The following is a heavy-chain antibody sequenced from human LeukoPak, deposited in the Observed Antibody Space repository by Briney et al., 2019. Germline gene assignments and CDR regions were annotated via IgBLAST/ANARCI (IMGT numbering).Heavy chain of an antibody. CDR3: AARKIRGIIGHYYSDMDV. V-gene: IGHV4-34*01. D-gene: IGHD3-16*02. Sequence: SETLSLTCDVSGGPFRAFYWSWIRQPPGKGLEWIGEVNHSGGTNYSPSLKSRVTISLDTSKNQFSLKVNSVTAADTAVYYCAARKIRGIIGHYYSDMDVWGQGTTVTVSS. J-gene: IGHJ6*02. CDR2: VNHSGGT. CDR1: GGPFRAFY.